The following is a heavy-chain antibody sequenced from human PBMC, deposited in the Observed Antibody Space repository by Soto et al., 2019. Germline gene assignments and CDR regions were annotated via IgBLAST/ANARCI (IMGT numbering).Heavy chain of an antibody. V-gene: IGHV3-23*01. Sequence: EVQLLESGGGLVQPGGSLRLSCTASGFTFSDHAMTWARQAPGKGLEWVSGISGGGSGAYYADSVKGRFTVSRANSKNTLFLQMDSLRAEDTAVYYCAIDLWWYTHWGQGTLVTVSS. CDR3: AIDLWWYTH. J-gene: IGHJ4*02. CDR2: ISGGGSGA. CDR1: GFTFSDHA. D-gene: IGHD2-15*01.